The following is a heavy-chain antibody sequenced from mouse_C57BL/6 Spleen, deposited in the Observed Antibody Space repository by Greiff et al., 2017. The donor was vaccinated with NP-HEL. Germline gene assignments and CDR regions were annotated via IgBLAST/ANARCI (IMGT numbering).Heavy chain of an antibody. CDR1: GFSLTSYG. Sequence: QVQLQQSGPGLVQPSQSLSITCTVSGFSLTSYGVHWVRQSPGKGLEWLGVIWSGGSTDYNAAFISRLSISKDNSKSQVFFKMNSLQADDTAIYYCAFTTVVARGYYYAMDYWGQGTSVTVSS. CDR2: IWSGGST. D-gene: IGHD1-1*01. V-gene: IGHV2-2*01. J-gene: IGHJ4*01. CDR3: AFTTVVARGYYYAMDY.